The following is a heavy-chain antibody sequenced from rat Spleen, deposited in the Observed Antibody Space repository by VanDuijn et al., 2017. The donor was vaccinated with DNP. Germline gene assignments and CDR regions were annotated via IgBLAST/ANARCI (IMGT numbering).Heavy chain of an antibody. J-gene: IGHJ2*01. CDR2: INYDGTQT. V-gene: IGHV5S10*01. CDR3: ATPFY. Sequence: EVQLVETGGGLVQPGRSLKLSCAASGFTFSDYNMAWVRQGPKKGLEWVATINYDGTQTDYRDSVKGRFTVSRDNAKNTLYLQMDSLRSEDTATYYCATPFYWGQGVMVTVSS. CDR1: GFTFSDYN.